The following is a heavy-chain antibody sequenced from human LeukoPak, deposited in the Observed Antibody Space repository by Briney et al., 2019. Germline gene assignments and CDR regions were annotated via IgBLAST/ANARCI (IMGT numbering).Heavy chain of an antibody. Sequence: QSGGSLRLSCAASGFTVSSNYMSWVRQAPGKGLEWVAAISGSGGTTNYADSVKGRFTFSRENSKNTLYLEMNSLRAEDTAIYYCAKARTVTTLLDYWGQGTLVTVSS. CDR1: GFTVSSNY. J-gene: IGHJ4*02. D-gene: IGHD4-17*01. CDR3: AKARTVTTLLDY. CDR2: ISGSGGTT. V-gene: IGHV3-23*01.